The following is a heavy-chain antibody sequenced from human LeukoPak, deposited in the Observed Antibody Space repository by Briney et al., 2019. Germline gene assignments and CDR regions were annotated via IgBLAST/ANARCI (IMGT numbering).Heavy chain of an antibody. J-gene: IGHJ3*02. D-gene: IGHD3-3*01. Sequence: GGSLRLSCAASGFTFSSYAMSWVRQAPGKGLEWVSAISGSGGSTYYADSVKGRFTISRDNSKNTLYLQMNSLRAEDTAVYYCAKDLSGITIFGVVIIPDAFDIRGQGTMVTVSS. CDR1: GFTFSSYA. CDR3: AKDLSGITIFGVVIIPDAFDI. V-gene: IGHV3-23*01. CDR2: ISGSGGST.